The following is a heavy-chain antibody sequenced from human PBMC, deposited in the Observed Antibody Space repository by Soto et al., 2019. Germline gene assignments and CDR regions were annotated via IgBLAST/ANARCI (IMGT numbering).Heavy chain of an antibody. D-gene: IGHD3-22*01. J-gene: IGHJ4*02. CDR1: GYTFTSHF. Sequence: QVQLVQSGAEVKKPGASMRVSCRTSGYTFTSHFIHWVRQAPGQGLDWMGWINTGNGNTRYSETFEGRVTITRDTSANTVYMELISLRSADTAVYYCARDRYYYYDTSGYFSYWGQGTLVTVSS. V-gene: IGHV1-3*04. CDR2: INTGNGNT. CDR3: ARDRYYYYDTSGYFSY.